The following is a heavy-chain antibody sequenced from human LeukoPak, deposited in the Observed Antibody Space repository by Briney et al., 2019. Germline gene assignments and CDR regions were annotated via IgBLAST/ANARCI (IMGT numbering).Heavy chain of an antibody. CDR2: FDPEDGQT. J-gene: IGHJ2*01. V-gene: IGHV1-24*01. CDR1: GYTLTELS. D-gene: IGHD1-7*01. Sequence: ASVKVSCKVSGYTLTELSMHWVRQAPGKGLEWMGGFDPEDGQTVYAQNFQGRVTMTEDTSTDPAYMELSGLKSEDTAVYYCAGYNWNYDPTLTWYFDLWGRGTLVTVSS. CDR3: AGYNWNYDPTLTWYFDL.